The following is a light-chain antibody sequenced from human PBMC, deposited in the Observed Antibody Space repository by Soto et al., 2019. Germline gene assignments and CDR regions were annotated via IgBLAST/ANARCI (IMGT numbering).Light chain of an antibody. CDR2: DVN. CDR1: SRDVGFYNY. V-gene: IGLV2-14*03. Sequence: QSALTQPASVSGSPGQSITISCTGTSRDVGFYNYVSWYQHHPGKAPKLMIYDVNHRPSGVSNRFSGSKSGNTASLTISGLQVEDEADYYCSSYGGASAPVLFCGGTQLTVL. J-gene: IGLJ3*02. CDR3: SSYGGASAPVL.